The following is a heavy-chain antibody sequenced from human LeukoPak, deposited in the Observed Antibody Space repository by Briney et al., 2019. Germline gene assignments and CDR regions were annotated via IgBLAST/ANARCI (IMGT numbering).Heavy chain of an antibody. V-gene: IGHV3-33*01. CDR1: GFTFSSYG. CDR2: IWYDGSNK. Sequence: GRSLRLSCAASGFTFSSYGMHWARQAPGKGLEWVAVIWYDGSNKYYADSVKGRFTISRDNSKNTLYLQMNGLRAEDTAVYYCARDIGYCSSTSCYRYGMDVWGKGTTVTVSS. CDR3: ARDIGYCSSTSCYRYGMDV. D-gene: IGHD2-2*01. J-gene: IGHJ6*04.